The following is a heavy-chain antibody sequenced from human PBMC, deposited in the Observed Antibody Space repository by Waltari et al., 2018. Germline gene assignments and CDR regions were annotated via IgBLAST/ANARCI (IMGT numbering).Heavy chain of an antibody. Sequence: EVQLVESGGGVVQPGGSLRLSCAAFGFTCVNNGLNWVRQAPGEGLEWVSFISGSGSAKNYADSVKGRFTISRDNARNSLFLQMDSLRAEDTAVYYCARLPHDSQPGPWGQGTLVTVSS. D-gene: IGHD1-1*01. CDR1: GFTCVNNG. J-gene: IGHJ5*02. V-gene: IGHV3-48*03. CDR2: ISGSGSAK. CDR3: ARLPHDSQPGP.